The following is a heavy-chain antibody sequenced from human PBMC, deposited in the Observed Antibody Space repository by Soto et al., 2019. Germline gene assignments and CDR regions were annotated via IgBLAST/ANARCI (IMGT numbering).Heavy chain of an antibody. CDR3: TTDYGVIFDY. Sequence: GSLRLSGAASGXTFSNACMSWVRQAPGKGLEWVGRIKSKTDGGTTDYAAPVKGRFTISRDDSKNTLYLQMKSLKTEDTAVYYCTTDYGVIFDYWGQGTLAPVSS. J-gene: IGHJ4*02. V-gene: IGHV3-15*01. D-gene: IGHD2-21*01. CDR1: GXTFSNAC. CDR2: IKSKTDGGTT.